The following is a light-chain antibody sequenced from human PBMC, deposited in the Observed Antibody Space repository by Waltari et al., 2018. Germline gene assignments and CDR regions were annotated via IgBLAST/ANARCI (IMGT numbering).Light chain of an antibody. CDR3: QQVNNYPAT. V-gene: IGKV1-9*01. CDR1: QGINTY. J-gene: IGKJ5*01. Sequence: DIQLTQSPSFLSASVGDTVTITCRASQGINTYLAWYQQEPGKAPKLLIDPASTLQSWVPSRFSGSGSGAEFTLTISSLQPEDFVIYYCQQVNNYPATFGQGTRLEIK. CDR2: PAS.